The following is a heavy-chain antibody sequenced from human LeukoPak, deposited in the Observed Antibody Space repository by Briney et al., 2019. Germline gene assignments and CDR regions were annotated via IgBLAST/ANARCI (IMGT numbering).Heavy chain of an antibody. CDR3: ARDRYNWNGEDS. Sequence: SETLSLTCAVYGGSLSGYYWNWIRQPPGKGLEWIGEINRSGTTNYNPSLKSRVTISMNTSKNQFSLKLNSVTAADTALYYCARDRYNWNGEDSWGPGTLVTVAS. V-gene: IGHV4-34*01. CDR1: GGSLSGYY. J-gene: IGHJ4*02. CDR2: INRSGTT. D-gene: IGHD1-20*01.